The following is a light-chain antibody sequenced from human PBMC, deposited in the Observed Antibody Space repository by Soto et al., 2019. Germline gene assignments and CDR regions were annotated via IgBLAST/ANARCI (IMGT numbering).Light chain of an antibody. CDR3: SSYISMIVRV. J-gene: IGLJ3*02. Sequence: SVLTQPASVSGSPGQSITISCTGTSSDVGGYDFVSWYQHHPGKAPRLIIYQVSNRPSGVSNRFSGSKSGNTASLTISGLQPEEEADYYCSSYISMIVRVFVGGTKVTVL. CDR1: SSDVGGYDF. V-gene: IGLV2-14*01. CDR2: QVS.